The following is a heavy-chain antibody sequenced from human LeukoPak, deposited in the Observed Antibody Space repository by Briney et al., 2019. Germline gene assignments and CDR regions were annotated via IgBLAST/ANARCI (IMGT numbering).Heavy chain of an antibody. V-gene: IGHV3-23*01. CDR2: ISGSGGST. Sequence: QPGGSLRLSCAATGLTFSSYAISWVRQAPGKGLDWVSAISGSGGSTYYADSVKGRFTISRDNSKNTLYLQMNSLRAEDTAVYYCAKDHTSSSWYPWFWFDPWGQGTLVTVSS. CDR1: GLTFSSYA. CDR3: AKDHTSSSWYPWFWFDP. D-gene: IGHD6-13*01. J-gene: IGHJ5*02.